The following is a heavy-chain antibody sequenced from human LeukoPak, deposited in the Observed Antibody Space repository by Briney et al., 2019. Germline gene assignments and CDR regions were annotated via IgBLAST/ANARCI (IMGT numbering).Heavy chain of an antibody. CDR2: INAYNGNT. CDR1: GYTFTSYG. D-gene: IGHD3-22*01. V-gene: IGHV1-18*01. Sequence: ASVKVSCKASGYTFTSYGMSWVRQAPGQGLEWMGWINAYNGNTNYAQKLQGRVTMTTDTPTSTAYMELRGLRSDDTAVYYCARDGYYYDSSGYYWFDYWGQGTLVTVSS. J-gene: IGHJ5*01. CDR3: ARDGYYYDSSGYYWFDY.